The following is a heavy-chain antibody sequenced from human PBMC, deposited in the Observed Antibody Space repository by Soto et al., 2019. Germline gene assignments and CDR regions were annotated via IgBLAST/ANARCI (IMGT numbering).Heavy chain of an antibody. V-gene: IGHV3-30*18. CDR2: TSYDGSNK. D-gene: IGHD2-2*03. CDR1: GYTFSSYG. J-gene: IGHJ6*02. Sequence: QVQLVESGGGVVQPGRSLRLSCAASGYTFSSYGIHWVRQAPGKGLEWVAVTSYDGSNKDYADSVKGRFTISRDNSTNTVDLQMNSLRAEDTAVYYCAKDKFRLDPYSYYGQDDWGQGTTVTVSS. CDR3: AKDKFRLDPYSYYGQDD.